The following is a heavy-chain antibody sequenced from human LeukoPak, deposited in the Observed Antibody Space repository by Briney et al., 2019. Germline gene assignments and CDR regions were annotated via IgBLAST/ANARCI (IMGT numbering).Heavy chain of an antibody. J-gene: IGHJ4*02. V-gene: IGHV3-30-3*01. CDR2: ISYDGSNK. Sequence: PGGSLRLSCAASGFTFSSYAMHWVRQAPGKGLEWVAVISYDGSNKYYADSVKGRFTISRDNSKNTLYLQMNSLRAEDTAVYYCARDNSGSYLFDYWGQGTLVTVSS. CDR3: ARDNSGSYLFDY. D-gene: IGHD1-26*01. CDR1: GFTFSSYA.